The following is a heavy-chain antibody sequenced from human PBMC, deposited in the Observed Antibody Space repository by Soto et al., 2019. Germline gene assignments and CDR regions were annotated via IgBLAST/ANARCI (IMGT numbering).Heavy chain of an antibody. CDR3: ARVGSGRGSYYGGFDY. CDR2: INAGNGNT. J-gene: IGHJ4*02. Sequence: QVQLVQSGAEVKKPGASVKVSCKASGYTFTSYAMHWVRQAPGQRLEWMGWINAGNGNTKYSQKFQVRVTITRDTSASTAYMELSSLRSEDTAVYYCARVGSGRGSYYGGFDYWGQGTLVTVSS. D-gene: IGHD1-26*01. V-gene: IGHV1-3*01. CDR1: GYTFTSYA.